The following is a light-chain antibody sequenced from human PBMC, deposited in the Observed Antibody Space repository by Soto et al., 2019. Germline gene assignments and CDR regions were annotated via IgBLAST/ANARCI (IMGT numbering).Light chain of an antibody. Sequence: DIQMTQSPSTLYASVGDRVTVTCRASQSISSWLAWYQQKPGKAPKLLIYDASSLESGVPSRFSGSGSGTEFTLTISSLQPDDFATYYCQQYNSYWTFGQGTEVDI. J-gene: IGKJ1*01. CDR3: QQYNSYWT. CDR1: QSISSW. V-gene: IGKV1-5*01. CDR2: DAS.